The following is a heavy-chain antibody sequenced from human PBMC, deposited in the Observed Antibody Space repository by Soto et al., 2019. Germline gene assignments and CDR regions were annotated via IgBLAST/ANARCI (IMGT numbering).Heavy chain of an antibody. Sequence: PGGSLRLSCAASGFTFGAYGMHWVRQTPGKGLEWVALISYDGTAPYYTDSLKGRFTISRDNSKNTVSLQVKSLTTDDSGVYYCAKDRNYYAAGTNLNYNMDVWGQGTTVTVSS. J-gene: IGHJ6*02. CDR1: GFTFGAYG. V-gene: IGHV3-30*18. D-gene: IGHD3-10*01. CDR2: ISYDGTAP. CDR3: AKDRNYYAAGTNLNYNMDV.